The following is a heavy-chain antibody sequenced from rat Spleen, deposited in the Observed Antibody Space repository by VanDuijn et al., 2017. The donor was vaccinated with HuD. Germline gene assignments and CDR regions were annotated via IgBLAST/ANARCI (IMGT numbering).Heavy chain of an antibody. J-gene: IGHJ2*01. D-gene: IGHD3-1*01. Sequence: QVQLKESGPGLVQPSQTLSLSCTVSGFSISSYGVIWVRQPPGKGLEWMGVIWGNGDTNYRSALKSRLSISRETSKNQVFLKMNSLQTDDTGTYYCTTHPRYWGQGVMVTVSS. CDR3: TTHPRY. CDR1: GFSISSYG. CDR2: IWGNGDT. V-gene: IGHV2-13*01.